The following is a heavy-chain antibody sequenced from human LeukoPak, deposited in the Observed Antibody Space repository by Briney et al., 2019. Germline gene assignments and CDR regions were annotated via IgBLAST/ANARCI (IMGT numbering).Heavy chain of an antibody. CDR2: IYYSGST. J-gene: IGHJ6*03. CDR3: ARRGGYSYGYASYYYYYYMDV. CDR1: GGSISSYY. Sequence: PSETLSLTCTVSGGSISSYYWSWIRQPPGKGLEWIGYIYYSGSTNYNPSLKSRVTISVDTSKNQFSLKLSSVTAADTAVYYCARRGGYSYGYASYYYYYYMDVWGKGTTVIVSS. V-gene: IGHV4-59*01. D-gene: IGHD5-18*01.